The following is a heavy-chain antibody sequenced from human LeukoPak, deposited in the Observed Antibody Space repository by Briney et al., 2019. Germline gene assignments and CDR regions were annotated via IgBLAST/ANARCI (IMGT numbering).Heavy chain of an antibody. D-gene: IGHD2/OR15-2a*01. CDR2: IYHSGST. CDR1: GGPISSGGYS. CDR3: ARVQEPYRTTLTPAPWFDP. V-gene: IGHV4-30-2*01. J-gene: IGHJ5*02. Sequence: SETLSLTCAVSGGPISSGGYSWSWIRQPPGKGLEWIGSIYHSGSTYYNPSLKSRVAISVDRSKNQFSLKLSSVTAADTAVYYCARVQEPYRTTLTPAPWFDPWGQGTLVTVSS.